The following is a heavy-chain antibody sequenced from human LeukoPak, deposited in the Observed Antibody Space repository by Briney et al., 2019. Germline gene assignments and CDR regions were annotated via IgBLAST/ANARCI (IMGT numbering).Heavy chain of an antibody. J-gene: IGHJ6*03. CDR1: GGSISSGSYY. V-gene: IGHV4-61*02. Sequence: PSETLSLTCTVSGGSISSGSYYWSWIRQPAGKGLEWIGRIYTSGSTNYNPSLKSRATISVDTSKNQFSLKLSSVTAADTAVYYCARRPGHYYYYMDVWGKGTTVTVSS. CDR3: ARRPGHYYYYMDV. CDR2: IYTSGST.